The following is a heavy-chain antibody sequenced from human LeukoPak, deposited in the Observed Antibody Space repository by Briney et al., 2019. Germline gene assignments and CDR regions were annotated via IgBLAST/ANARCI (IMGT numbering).Heavy chain of an antibody. J-gene: IGHJ3*02. Sequence: PSETLSLTRTVSGGSISSHYWSWIRQPPGKGLEWIGYIYYSGSTNYNPSLKSRVTISVDTSKNQFSLKLSSVTAADTAVYYCASSGYPEDAFDIWGQGTMVTVSS. CDR3: ASSGYPEDAFDI. D-gene: IGHD3-22*01. CDR1: GGSISSHY. CDR2: IYYSGST. V-gene: IGHV4-59*11.